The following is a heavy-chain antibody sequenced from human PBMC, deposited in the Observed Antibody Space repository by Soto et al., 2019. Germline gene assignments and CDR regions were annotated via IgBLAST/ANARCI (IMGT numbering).Heavy chain of an antibody. CDR2: ISGSGGST. V-gene: IGHV3-23*01. Sequence: GSLRLSCAASGFTFSSCAMSWVRQAPGKGLEWVSAISGSGGSTYYADSVKGRFTISRDNSKNTLYLQMNSLRAEDTAVYYCAKAAVRGVIIKGTRNWFDPWGQGTLVTVSS. CDR3: AKAAVRGVIIKGTRNWFDP. J-gene: IGHJ5*02. D-gene: IGHD3-10*01. CDR1: GFTFSSCA.